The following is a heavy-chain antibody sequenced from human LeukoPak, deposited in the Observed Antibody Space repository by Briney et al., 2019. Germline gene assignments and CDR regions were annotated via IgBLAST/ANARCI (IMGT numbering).Heavy chain of an antibody. V-gene: IGHV3-21*04. J-gene: IGHJ4*02. CDR2: ISSSSSYI. Sequence: PGGSLRLSCAASGFTFSSYSMNWVRQAPGRGLEWVSSISSSSSYIYYADSVKGRFTISRDNAKNSLYLQMNSLRAEDTAVYYCARALLRFLEWSPGDYWGQGTLVTVSS. CDR1: GFTFSSYS. CDR3: ARALLRFLEWSPGDY. D-gene: IGHD3-3*01.